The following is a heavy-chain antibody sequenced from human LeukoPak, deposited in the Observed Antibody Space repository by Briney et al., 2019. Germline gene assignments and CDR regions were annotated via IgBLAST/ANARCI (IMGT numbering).Heavy chain of an antibody. V-gene: IGHV1-18*01. D-gene: IGHD2-15*01. CDR2: ISAHTRDT. CDR1: GYTFKSYG. CDR3: ARDLGGYCRRDNCFNF. J-gene: IGHJ5*01. Sequence: ASVKVSCKASGYTFKSYGISWVRQAPGQGPEWMGLISAHTRDTTYAQKFQGRVTMTTDTFTSTAYMEVRSLRSDDTAVYYCARDLGGYCRRDNCFNFWGQGTLVTVSS.